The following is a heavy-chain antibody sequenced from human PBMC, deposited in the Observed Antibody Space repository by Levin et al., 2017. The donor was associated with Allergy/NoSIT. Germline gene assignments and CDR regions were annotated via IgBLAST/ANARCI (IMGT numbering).Heavy chain of an antibody. Sequence: ETLSLTCAASGFTFSSYAMSWVRQAPGKGLEWVSAISGSGGSTYYADSVKGRFTISRDNSKNTLYLQMNSLRAEDTAVYYCATSSGYYSEYYFDYWGQGTLVTVSS. CDR1: GFTFSSYA. D-gene: IGHD3-22*01. CDR2: ISGSGGST. V-gene: IGHV3-23*01. J-gene: IGHJ4*02. CDR3: ATSSGYYSEYYFDY.